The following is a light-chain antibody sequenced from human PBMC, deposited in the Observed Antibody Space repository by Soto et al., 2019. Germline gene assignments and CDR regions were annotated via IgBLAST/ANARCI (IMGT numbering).Light chain of an antibody. CDR1: QSITGY. CDR2: AAS. CDR3: QQSLGIPYT. Sequence: DIQMTQSPSSLSASVGDRVTITCRASQSITGYLNWYQQKPGKAPKLLIYAASSLKSGVPSRFNVSGSGTDFTLTISSLQRDDFATYFCQQSLGIPYTFGQGTRLETK. V-gene: IGKV1-39*01. J-gene: IGKJ2*01.